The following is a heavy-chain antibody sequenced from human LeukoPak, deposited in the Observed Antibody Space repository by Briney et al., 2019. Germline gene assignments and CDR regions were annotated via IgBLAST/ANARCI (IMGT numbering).Heavy chain of an antibody. CDR3: ARDDVRYCSSTSCYSSEYYYGMDV. J-gene: IGHJ6*02. CDR1: GFTVSTNY. Sequence: GGSLRLSCAASGFTVSTNYMSWVRQAPGKGLEWVSDIYSGGSAYYADSVKGRFTISRDNSKNTLYLQMNSLRAEDTAVYYCARDDVRYCSSTSCYSSEYYYGMDVWGQGTTVTVSS. D-gene: IGHD2-2*02. V-gene: IGHV3-66*01. CDR2: IYSGGSA.